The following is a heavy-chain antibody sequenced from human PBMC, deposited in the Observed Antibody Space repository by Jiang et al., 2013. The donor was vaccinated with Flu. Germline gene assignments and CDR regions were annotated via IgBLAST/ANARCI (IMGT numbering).Heavy chain of an antibody. CDR1: GFTFSSYW. J-gene: IGHJ4*02. V-gene: IGHV3-74*01. CDR3: ARGGLEPVDY. D-gene: IGHD3/OR15-3a*01. CDR2: INPDGSTT. Sequence: LVESGGGLVQPGGSLRLSCAASGFTFSSYWMHWVRQAPGKGLVWVSRINPDGSTTSYADSVRGRFTISRDNAKNTLYLQVNSLTAEDTAVYYCARGGLEPVDYWGQGTLVTVSS.